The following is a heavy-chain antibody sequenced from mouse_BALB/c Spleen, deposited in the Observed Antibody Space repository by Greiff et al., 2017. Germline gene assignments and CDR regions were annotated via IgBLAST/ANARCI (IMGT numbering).Heavy chain of an antibody. CDR2: ISYSGST. CDR1: GYSITSDYA. Sequence: EVKLQESGPGLVKPSQSLSLTCTVTGYSITSDYAWNWLRQFPGNKLEWMGYISYSGSTSYNPSLKSRISITRDTSKNQFFLQLNSVTTEDTATYYCARAGTGGYWGQGTTLTVSS. J-gene: IGHJ2*01. D-gene: IGHD4-1*01. V-gene: IGHV3-2*02. CDR3: ARAGTGGY.